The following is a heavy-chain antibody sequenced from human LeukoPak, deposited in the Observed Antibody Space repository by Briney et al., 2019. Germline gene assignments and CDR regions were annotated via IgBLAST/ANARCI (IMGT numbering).Heavy chain of an antibody. CDR3: AGLLLVVPAAIGYYYYGMDV. CDR2: MNPNSGNT. V-gene: IGHV1-8*01. D-gene: IGHD2-2*02. J-gene: IGHJ6*02. Sequence: ASVKVSCKASGYTFTSYDINWVRQATGQGLEWMGWMNPNSGNTGYAQKFQGRVTMTRNTSISTAYMELSSLRSEDTAVYYCAGLLLVVPAAIGYYYYGMDVWGQGTTVTVSS. CDR1: GYTFTSYD.